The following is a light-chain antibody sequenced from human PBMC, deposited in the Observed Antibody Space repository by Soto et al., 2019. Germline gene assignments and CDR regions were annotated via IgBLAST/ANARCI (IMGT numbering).Light chain of an antibody. V-gene: IGKV1-9*01. CDR3: QQLNIFPPLFT. CDR2: GAS. Sequence: DIQLTQSPFFLSASVGDRVTITGRASQGIRSYLAWYQQRPGKAPELLIYGASTLRTGVASRFSGSGSGTEFTLTISSLQPEDFATYFCQQLNIFPPLFTFGPGTKVDIK. J-gene: IGKJ3*01. CDR1: QGIRSY.